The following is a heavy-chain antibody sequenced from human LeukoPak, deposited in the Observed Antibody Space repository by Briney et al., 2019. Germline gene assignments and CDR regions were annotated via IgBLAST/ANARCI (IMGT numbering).Heavy chain of an antibody. Sequence: GASVKVSCKASGYTFTSYDINWVRQATGQGLEWMGWMNPKSGNTGFAQKFQGRVTMTRDTFISTAYMGLGSLRSEDTAVYYCARVTGSIDYWGQGTLVTVSS. CDR2: MNPKSGNT. CDR1: GYTFTSYD. V-gene: IGHV1-8*01. CDR3: ARVTGSIDY. D-gene: IGHD1-26*01. J-gene: IGHJ4*02.